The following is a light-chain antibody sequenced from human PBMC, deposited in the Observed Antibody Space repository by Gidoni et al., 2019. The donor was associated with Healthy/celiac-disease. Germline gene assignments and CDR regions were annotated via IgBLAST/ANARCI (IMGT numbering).Light chain of an antibody. V-gene: IGKV1-13*02. CDR1: QGISSA. CDR3: QQFNSYPSLT. CDR2: DAS. Sequence: AIQLTQSPSSLSASVGDRVTITCRASQGISSALAWYQQKPGKAPKLLIYDASSLESGVPSRFSGSGSGTDFTLTISSLQPEDCATYYCQQFNSYPSLTFGGGTKVEIK. J-gene: IGKJ4*01.